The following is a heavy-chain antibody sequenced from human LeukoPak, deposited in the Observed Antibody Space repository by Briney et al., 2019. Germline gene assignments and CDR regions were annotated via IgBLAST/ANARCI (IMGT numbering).Heavy chain of an antibody. CDR1: GGSFSGYY. CDR3: ARDRAHSVRGVIRVRWFDP. V-gene: IGHV4-34*01. J-gene: IGHJ5*02. D-gene: IGHD3-10*01. Sequence: SETLSLTCAVYGGSFSGYYWSWIRQPPGKGLEWIGEINHSGSTNYNPSLKSRVTISVDTSKNQFSLKLSSVTAADTAVYYCARDRAHSVRGVIRVRWFDPWGQGTLVTVSS. CDR2: INHSGST.